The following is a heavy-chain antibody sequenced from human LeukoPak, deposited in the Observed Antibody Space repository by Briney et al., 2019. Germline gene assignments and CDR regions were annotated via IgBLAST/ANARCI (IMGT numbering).Heavy chain of an antibody. Sequence: GGSLRLSCAAPGFTFSSYAMSWVRQAPGKGLEWVSAISGSGGSTYYADSVKGRFTISRDNSKNTLYLQMNSLRAEDTAVYYCAKDSTFDYGGNSYFDYWGQGTLVTVSS. D-gene: IGHD4-23*01. J-gene: IGHJ4*02. CDR1: GFTFSSYA. CDR3: AKDSTFDYGGNSYFDY. CDR2: ISGSGGST. V-gene: IGHV3-23*01.